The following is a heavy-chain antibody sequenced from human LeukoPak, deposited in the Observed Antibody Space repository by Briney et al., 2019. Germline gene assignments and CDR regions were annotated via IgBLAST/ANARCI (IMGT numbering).Heavy chain of an antibody. CDR3: AKDGGGTIFGMVIILHYMDV. CDR1: GFTFSDYG. D-gene: IGHD3-3*01. CDR2: ITSGDST. J-gene: IGHJ6*03. Sequence: PGGSLRLSCAASGFTFSDYGMNWVRQAPGKGLEWVSTITSGDSTYYADSVKGRFTISRDNSKNTLYLQMNSLRAEDTALYYCAKDGGGTIFGMVIILHYMDVWGKGTTVTVSS. V-gene: IGHV3-23*01.